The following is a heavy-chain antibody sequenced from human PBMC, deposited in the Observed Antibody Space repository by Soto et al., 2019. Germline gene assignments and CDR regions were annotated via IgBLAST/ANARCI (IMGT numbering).Heavy chain of an antibody. J-gene: IGHJ5*02. CDR1: GGSISGAAYY. CDR2: IYYNGST. V-gene: IGHV4-31*03. CDR3: ARDLSGLLGNYGFGWFDA. Sequence: TLSLTCTVSGGSISGAAYYWSWIRQLPGKGLEWIGYIYYNGSTYYNPSPKSRVTMSLDTSKNQFSLQLNSVTAADTAVFYCARDLSGLLGNYGFGWFDAWGQGTRVTVSS. D-gene: IGHD4-4*01.